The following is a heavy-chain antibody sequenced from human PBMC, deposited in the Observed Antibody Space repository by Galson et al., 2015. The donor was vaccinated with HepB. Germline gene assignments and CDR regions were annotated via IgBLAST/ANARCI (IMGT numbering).Heavy chain of an antibody. V-gene: IGHV4-59*01. CDR3: ARVITYYYGSGSYLDY. Sequence: LSLTCTVSGGSISSYYWSWIRQPPGKGLEWIGYIYYSGSTNYNPSLKSRVTISVDTSKNQFSLKLSSVTAADTAVYYCARVITYYYGSGSYLDYWGQGTLVTVSS. J-gene: IGHJ4*02. CDR1: GGSISSYY. D-gene: IGHD3-10*01. CDR2: IYYSGST.